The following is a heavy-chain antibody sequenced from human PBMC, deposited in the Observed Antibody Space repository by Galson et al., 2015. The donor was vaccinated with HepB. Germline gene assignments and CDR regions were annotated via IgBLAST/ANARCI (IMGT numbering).Heavy chain of an antibody. J-gene: IGHJ2*01. Sequence: SLRLSCAVSGFTFRNYAMTWVRQAPGRGLEWVPTIGGTTTSTYYADSVKGRFTVSRDNYMNRLSLEMHSLKAEDTAVYYCAKDLPAGGAPNWYFDVWGRGTLVTVSS. CDR1: GFTFRNYA. CDR3: AKDLPAGGAPNWYFDV. D-gene: IGHD3-10*01. V-gene: IGHV3-23*01. CDR2: IGGTTTST.